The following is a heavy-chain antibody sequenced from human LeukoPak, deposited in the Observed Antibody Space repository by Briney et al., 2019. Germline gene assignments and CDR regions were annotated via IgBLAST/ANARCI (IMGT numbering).Heavy chain of an antibody. CDR1: GGSISSSSYY. CDR3: ARSRYVNYYYMDV. CDR2: IYTSGST. D-gene: IGHD3-16*01. V-gene: IGHV4-61*09. J-gene: IGHJ6*03. Sequence: SETLSLTCTVSGGSISSSSYYWSWIRQPAGKGLEWIGHIYTSGSTNYNPSLKSRVTMSVDTSKIQFSLRLSSVTAADTAVYYCARSRYVNYYYMDVWGKGTTVTVSS.